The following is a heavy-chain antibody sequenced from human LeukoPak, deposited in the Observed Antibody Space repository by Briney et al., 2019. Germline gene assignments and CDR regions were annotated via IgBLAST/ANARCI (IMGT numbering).Heavy chain of an antibody. V-gene: IGHV3-48*04. D-gene: IGHD6-13*01. J-gene: IGHJ4*02. CDR3: TREEHLVSGC. Sequence: GGSLRLSCAAPGFTFSDYNMNWFRQAPGKGLEWVSYISYSSTTIQYADSVKGRFTISRDNTKNSVFLQMNSLRAEDTAVYYCTREEHLVSGCWGQGTLVIVSS. CDR2: ISYSSTTI. CDR1: GFTFSDYN.